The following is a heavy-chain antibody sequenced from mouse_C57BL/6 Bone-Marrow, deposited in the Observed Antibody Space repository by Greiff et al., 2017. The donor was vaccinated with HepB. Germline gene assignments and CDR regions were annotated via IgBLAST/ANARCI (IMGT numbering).Heavy chain of an antibody. J-gene: IGHJ3*01. CDR3: ARSFGYRYDYEAWFAY. Sequence: VQLQQSGAELMKPGASVKLSCKATGYTFTGYWIEWVKQRPGHGLEWIGEILPGSGSTNYNEKFKGKATFTADTSSNTAYMQLSSLTTEDSAIYYCARSFGYRYDYEAWFAYWGQGTLVTVSA. CDR1: GYTFTGYW. V-gene: IGHV1-9*01. CDR2: ILPGSGST. D-gene: IGHD2-4*01.